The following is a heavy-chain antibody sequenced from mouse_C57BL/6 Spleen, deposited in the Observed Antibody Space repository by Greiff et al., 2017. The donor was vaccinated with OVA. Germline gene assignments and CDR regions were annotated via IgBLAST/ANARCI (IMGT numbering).Heavy chain of an antibody. CDR3: ARHGGVGYFDV. CDR1: GFTFSSYG. Sequence: EVKLMESGGDLVKPGGSLKLSCAASGFTFSSYGMSWVRQTPDKRLEWVATISSGGSYTYYPDSVQGRFTISRDNSKSTLYLQMSRLKSEDTAMYYCARHGGVGYFDVWGTGTTVTVSS. D-gene: IGHD1-1*01. CDR2: ISSGGSYT. J-gene: IGHJ1*03. V-gene: IGHV5-6*01.